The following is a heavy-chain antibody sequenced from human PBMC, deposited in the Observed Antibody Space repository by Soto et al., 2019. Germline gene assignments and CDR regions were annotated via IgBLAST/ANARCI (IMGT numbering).Heavy chain of an antibody. CDR1: GFTFSSYW. J-gene: IGHJ3*02. CDR2: ISSSSSYI. V-gene: IGHV3-21*01. Sequence: GGSLRLSCAASGFTFSSYWMHWVRQAPGKGLEWVSSISSSSSYIYYADSVKGRFTISRDNAKNSLYLQMNSLRAEDTAVYYCARGQYGDYVAFDIWGQGTMVTVSS. CDR3: ARGQYGDYVAFDI. D-gene: IGHD4-17*01.